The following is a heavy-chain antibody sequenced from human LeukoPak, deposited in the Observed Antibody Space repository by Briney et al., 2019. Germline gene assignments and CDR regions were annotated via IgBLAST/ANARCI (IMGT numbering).Heavy chain of an antibody. J-gene: IGHJ4*02. D-gene: IGHD1-26*01. CDR2: IYHSGST. V-gene: IGHV4-30-2*01. Sequence: PSETLSLTCAVSGGSISSGGYSWSWIRQPPGTGLEWIGYIYHSGSTYYNPSLKSRVTISADRSKNQFSLKLSSVTAADTAVYYCARAPSGSYYAFDYWGQGTLVTVSS. CDR3: ARAPSGSYYAFDY. CDR1: GGSISSGGYS.